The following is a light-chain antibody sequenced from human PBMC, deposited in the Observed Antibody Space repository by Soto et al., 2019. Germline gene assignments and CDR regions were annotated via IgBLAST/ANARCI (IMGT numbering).Light chain of an antibody. CDR1: QSISSY. Sequence: EVVLTQSPDTLSLPPGERATLSGMASQSISSYLSWYQQKPCQAPRLLIYDASSRATCIPAMFSGSGSGTDFTLTISSLEPEDFAVYYCQQLTDWPPQWTFGQGTKVDIK. CDR3: QQLTDWPPQWT. V-gene: IGKV3-11*01. CDR2: DAS. J-gene: IGKJ1*01.